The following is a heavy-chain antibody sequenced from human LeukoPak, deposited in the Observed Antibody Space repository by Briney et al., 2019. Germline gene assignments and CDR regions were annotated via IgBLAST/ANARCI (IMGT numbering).Heavy chain of an antibody. V-gene: IGHV3-30*04. CDR3: ATRGYSYGPKFDY. CDR1: GFTFSSYA. D-gene: IGHD5-18*01. CDR2: ISYDGSNK. Sequence: PGGSLRLSCAASGFTFSSYAMHWVRQAPGKGLEWVAVISYDGSNKYYADSVKGRFTISRDNAKNSLYLQMNSLRAEDTAVYYCATRGYSYGPKFDYWGQGTLVTVSS. J-gene: IGHJ4*02.